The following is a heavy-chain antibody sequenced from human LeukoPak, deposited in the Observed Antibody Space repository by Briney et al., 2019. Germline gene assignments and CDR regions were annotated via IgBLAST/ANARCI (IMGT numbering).Heavy chain of an antibody. CDR2: ISSSGSTI. J-gene: IGHJ6*03. Sequence: GGSLRLSCAASGFTFNSYEMNWVRQAPGKGLEWVSYISSSGSTIYYADSVKGRFTISRDNAKNSLYVQMNSLRAEDTAVYYCARCYSNYIDYYMDVWGKGTTVTVSS. V-gene: IGHV3-48*03. CDR3: ARCYSNYIDYYMDV. CDR1: GFTFNSYE. D-gene: IGHD4-11*01.